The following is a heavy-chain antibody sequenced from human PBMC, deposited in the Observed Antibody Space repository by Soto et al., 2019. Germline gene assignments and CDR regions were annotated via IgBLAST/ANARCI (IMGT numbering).Heavy chain of an antibody. D-gene: IGHD3-10*02. CDR3: SKGVCAGGYSGGGHIDY. J-gene: IGHJ4*02. V-gene: IGHV3-30*18. CDR2: ISYDGSNQ. Sequence: QVQLVESGGGVVQPGRSLRLSCAASGFTFSTYTMHWVRQAPGKGLEWVALISYDGSNQYYADSVRGRFTISRDNSKNTVSLQMSSLGSQVTAPYYCSKGVCAGGYSGGGHIDYWGQGTLVTVSS. CDR1: GFTFSTYT.